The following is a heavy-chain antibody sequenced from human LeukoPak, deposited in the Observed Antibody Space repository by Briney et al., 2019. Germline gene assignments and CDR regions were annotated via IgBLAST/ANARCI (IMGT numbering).Heavy chain of an antibody. CDR3: ARDLPVTIDY. D-gene: IGHD4-17*01. Sequence: PGGSLRLSCAASGFTFSDYYMSWIRQAPGKGLEWVSSISSSSSYIYYADSVKGRFTISRDNAKNSLYLQMNSLRAEDTAVYYCARDLPVTIDYWGQGTLVTVSS. CDR2: ISSSSSYI. CDR1: GFTFSDYY. V-gene: IGHV3-11*06. J-gene: IGHJ4*02.